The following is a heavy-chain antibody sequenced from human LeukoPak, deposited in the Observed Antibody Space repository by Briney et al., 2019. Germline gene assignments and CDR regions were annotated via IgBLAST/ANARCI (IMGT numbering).Heavy chain of an antibody. J-gene: IGHJ4*02. D-gene: IGHD3-3*01. Sequence: GGSLRLSCAASGLTFSNYGMHWVRQAPGKGLEWVAFIRYDGSEKIYADSVKGRFTISRDNSRDTLYLQMNNLRPEDSAVYYCAKDTIFAVDPFDYWGQGTLVSVSS. CDR2: IRYDGSEK. V-gene: IGHV3-30*02. CDR3: AKDTIFAVDPFDY. CDR1: GLTFSNYG.